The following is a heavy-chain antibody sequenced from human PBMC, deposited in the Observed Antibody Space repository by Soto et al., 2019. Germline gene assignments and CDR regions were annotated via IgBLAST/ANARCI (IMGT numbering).Heavy chain of an antibody. Sequence: GPPVEVSCKASGYTFTGYYMHWVRQAPGQGLEWMGWINPNSGGTNYAQKFQGRVTMTRDTSISTAYMELSRLRSDDTAVYYCARDSLNYYDSSGYSRPFDYWGQGTLVTVSS. D-gene: IGHD3-22*01. CDR1: GYTFTGYY. CDR2: INPNSGGT. J-gene: IGHJ4*02. V-gene: IGHV1-2*02. CDR3: ARDSLNYYDSSGYSRPFDY.